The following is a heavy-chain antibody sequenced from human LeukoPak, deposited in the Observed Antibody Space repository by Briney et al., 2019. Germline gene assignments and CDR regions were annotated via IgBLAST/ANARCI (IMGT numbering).Heavy chain of an antibody. D-gene: IGHD1-20*01. V-gene: IGHV4-59*12. CDR3: ARGDITGIYFDY. CDR1: GGSISSYY. Sequence: PSETLSLTCTVSGGSISSYYWTWIRQPPGKGLEWIGYIYYSGSINFNPSLKSRVTMATDTSKNQFSLKLSSVTAADTAVYYCARGDITGIYFDYWGQGTLVTVSS. CDR2: IYYSGSI. J-gene: IGHJ4*02.